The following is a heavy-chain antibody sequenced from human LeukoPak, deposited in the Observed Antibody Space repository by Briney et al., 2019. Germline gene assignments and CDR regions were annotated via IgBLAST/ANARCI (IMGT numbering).Heavy chain of an antibody. J-gene: IGHJ3*02. CDR3: ARAYDRSDYFDAFDI. Sequence: GASVKVSCKASGYTFTDHYIHWVRQAPGQGLEWMGWINPNSGGTNYAQKFQGRVTMTRDTSISTAYMELSRLRSDDTAVYYCARAYDRSDYFDAFDIWGQGTMVTVSS. CDR2: INPNSGGT. V-gene: IGHV1-2*02. CDR1: GYTFTDHY. D-gene: IGHD3-22*01.